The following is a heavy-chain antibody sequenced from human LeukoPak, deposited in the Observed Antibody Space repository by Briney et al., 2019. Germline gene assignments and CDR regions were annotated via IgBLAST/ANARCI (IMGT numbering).Heavy chain of an antibody. Sequence: ASVKVSCKASGYTFTSYDINWVRQATGQGLEWMGWMNPNSGNTGYAQKFQGRVTMTRNTSISTAYMELSSLRSEDTAVYYCARQPRTSYGLFYYYYGMDVWGQGTTVTVSS. D-gene: IGHD5-18*01. J-gene: IGHJ6*02. CDR1: GYTFTSYD. V-gene: IGHV1-8*01. CDR2: MNPNSGNT. CDR3: ARQPRTSYGLFYYYYGMDV.